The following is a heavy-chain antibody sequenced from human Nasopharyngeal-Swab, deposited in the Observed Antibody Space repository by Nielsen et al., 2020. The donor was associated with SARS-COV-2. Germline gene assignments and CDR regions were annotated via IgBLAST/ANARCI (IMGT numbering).Heavy chain of an antibody. CDR2: ISYDGSNE. CDR1: GFTFSSSG. CDR3: AKLERRGEELDY. V-gene: IGHV3-30*18. Sequence: GESLKISCAASGFTFSSSGMDWVRQAPGKGLEWVAVISYDGSNEYYGDSVKGRFTISRDNSKNTLYLQMNSLRAEDTAVYYCAKLERRGEELDYWGQGTLVTVSS. D-gene: IGHD1-1*01. J-gene: IGHJ4*02.